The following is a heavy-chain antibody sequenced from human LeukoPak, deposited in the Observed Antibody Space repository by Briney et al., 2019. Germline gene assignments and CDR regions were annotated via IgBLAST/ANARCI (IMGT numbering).Heavy chain of an antibody. Sequence: GGSLRLSCAASGFTFSSYAMSWVRQAPWKGLEWVSVISGGGGTTYYSDSVKGRFTISRDNSKNTLYLQMNSLRAEDTAVYYCAKASTFGELNRPFDYWGQGTLVTVSS. CDR2: ISGGGGTT. CDR3: AKASTFGELNRPFDY. J-gene: IGHJ4*02. D-gene: IGHD3-10*01. V-gene: IGHV3-23*01. CDR1: GFTFSSYA.